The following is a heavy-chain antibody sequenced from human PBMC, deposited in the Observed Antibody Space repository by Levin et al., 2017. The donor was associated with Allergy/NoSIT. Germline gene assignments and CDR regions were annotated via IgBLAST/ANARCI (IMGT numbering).Heavy chain of an antibody. CDR2: INHSGSS. Sequence: SETLSLTCAVYGGSFSGYFWSWIRQPPGKGLEWIGEINHSGSSNYNPSLKSRVTISVDTSKNQFSLKLNSVTAADTAVYFCSRGGYSGRDNYFDYWGQGTLVTVSS. CDR3: SRGGYSGRDNYFDY. J-gene: IGHJ4*02. D-gene: IGHD5-12*01. CDR1: GGSFSGYF. V-gene: IGHV4-34*01.